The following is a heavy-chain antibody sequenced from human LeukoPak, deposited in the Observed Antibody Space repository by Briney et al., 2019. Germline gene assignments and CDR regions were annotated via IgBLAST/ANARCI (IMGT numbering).Heavy chain of an antibody. CDR3: ARGMSGYYRGSDY. CDR2: ISSSSSTI. D-gene: IGHD3-22*01. V-gene: IGHV3-48*01. Sequence: GGSLRLSCAASGFTFSSYSMNWVRQAPGKGLEWVSYISSSSSTIYYADSVKGRFTISRDNAKNSLYLQMNSLRAEDTAVYYCARGMSGYYRGSDYWGQGTLVTVSS. J-gene: IGHJ4*02. CDR1: GFTFSSYS.